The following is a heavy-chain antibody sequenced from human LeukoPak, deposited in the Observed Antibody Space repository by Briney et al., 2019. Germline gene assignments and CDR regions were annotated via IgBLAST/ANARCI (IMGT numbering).Heavy chain of an antibody. CDR3: AKDRCSNGIGCYYYYMDV. CDR1: GFTFDDYA. V-gene: IGHV3-30*04. J-gene: IGHJ6*03. CDR2: IQNDGSNE. D-gene: IGHD2-8*01. Sequence: PGRSLRLSCAASGFTFDDYAMHWVRQAPGKGLEWVAYIQNDGSNEQYADSVKGRFSISRDSSKNILYLQMNSLRAEDTAVYYCAKDRCSNGIGCYYYYMDVWGKGTTVTISS.